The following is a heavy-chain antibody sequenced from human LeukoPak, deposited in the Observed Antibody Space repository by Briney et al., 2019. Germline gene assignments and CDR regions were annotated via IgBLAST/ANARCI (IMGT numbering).Heavy chain of an antibody. CDR3: ARDSSRYSSSWYEGYGMDV. Sequence: GGSLRLSCAASGFTFSSFAMSWVRQAPGKGLEWVSAISTSVGSTYYADSVKGRFTISRDNSKNTLYLQMNSLRAEDTAVYYCARDSSRYSSSWYEGYGMDVWGQGTTVTISS. V-gene: IGHV3-23*01. CDR2: ISTSVGST. J-gene: IGHJ6*02. CDR1: GFTFSSFA. D-gene: IGHD6-13*01.